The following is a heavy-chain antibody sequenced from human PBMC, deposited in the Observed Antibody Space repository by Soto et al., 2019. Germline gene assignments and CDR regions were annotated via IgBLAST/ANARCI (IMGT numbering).Heavy chain of an antibody. CDR2: INHSGST. CDR3: ARLSYYDYIWGSYRHRGAFDI. Sequence: SETLSLTSAVYGGSFSGFYWSWIRQPPGKGLEWIGEINHSGSTNYNPSLKSRVTISVDTSKNQFSLKLSSVTAADTAVYYCARLSYYDYIWGSYRHRGAFDIWGQGTMVTVSS. D-gene: IGHD3-16*02. V-gene: IGHV4-34*01. J-gene: IGHJ3*02. CDR1: GGSFSGFY.